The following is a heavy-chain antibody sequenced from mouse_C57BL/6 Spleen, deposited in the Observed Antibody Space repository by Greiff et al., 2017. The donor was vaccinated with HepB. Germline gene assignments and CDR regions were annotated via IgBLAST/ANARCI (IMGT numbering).Heavy chain of an antibody. CDR3: ARSSSDWYFDV. Sequence: DVKLVESGPGLVKPSQSLSLTCSVTGYSITSGYYWNWIRQFPGNKLEWMGYISYDGSNNYNPSLKNRISITRDTSKNQFFLMLNSVTTEDTATYYCARSSSDWYFDVWGTGTTVTVSS. J-gene: IGHJ1*03. D-gene: IGHD1-1*01. CDR2: ISYDGSN. CDR1: GYSITSGYY. V-gene: IGHV3-6*01.